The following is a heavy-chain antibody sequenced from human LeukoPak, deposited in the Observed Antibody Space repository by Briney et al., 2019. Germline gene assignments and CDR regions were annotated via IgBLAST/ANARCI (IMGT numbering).Heavy chain of an antibody. D-gene: IGHD3-22*01. CDR3: ARIRSVVAPFDY. V-gene: IGHV4-59*08. J-gene: IGHJ4*02. CDR1: GGHISSYY. CDR2: IYYSGST. Sequence: SETLSLTCTVSGGHISSYYWRWLRQPPGKGLEWCGYIYYSGSTNYNPSLKSRVTVSLDTSKNQFSLKLSSVTAADTAAYYCARIRSVVAPFDYWGQGTLVTVSS.